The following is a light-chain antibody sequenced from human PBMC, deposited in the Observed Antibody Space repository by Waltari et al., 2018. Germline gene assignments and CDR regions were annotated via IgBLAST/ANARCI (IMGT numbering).Light chain of an antibody. CDR2: WAS. V-gene: IGKV4-1*01. CDR1: ESLLHNVNNKNY. CDR3: QQYFRSPQT. Sequence: DIVMTQSPDSLAVSLGERATIQCKSSESLLHNVNNKNYLAWYQQRPGQPPRLLVYWASTRESGVSDRFTGSGSATDFSLTINSLQAADVAVYYCQQYFRSPQTFGQGTKLEIK. J-gene: IGKJ2*01.